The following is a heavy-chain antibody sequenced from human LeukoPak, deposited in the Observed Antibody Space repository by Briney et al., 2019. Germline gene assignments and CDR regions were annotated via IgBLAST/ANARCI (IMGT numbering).Heavy chain of an antibody. CDR2: IKQDESEK. D-gene: IGHD1-1*01. CDR1: GFSFSDYW. V-gene: IGHV3-7*01. Sequence: GGSLRLSCAASGFSFSDYWMTWVRQAPGKGLEWVANIKQDESEKYYVDSVKGRFTITRDNAKNSLYLQMNSLRAEDTAVYYCAREDSGYFDYWGQGTLVTVSS. J-gene: IGHJ4*02. CDR3: AREDSGYFDY.